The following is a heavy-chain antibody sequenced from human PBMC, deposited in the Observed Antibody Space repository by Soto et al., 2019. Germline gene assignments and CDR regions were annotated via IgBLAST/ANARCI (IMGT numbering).Heavy chain of an antibody. V-gene: IGHV4-4*07. D-gene: IGHD1-26*01. CDR3: ARTVGAAYYFDF. Sequence: KASETLSLTCTVSGDSMSKYYWSWVRQPAGKGLEWIGRIWTSGSTNYNPSLKSRVTMSIDTSNNHFSLDLKSVTAADTAVYYCARTVGAAYYFDFWGQGALVTVSS. CDR2: IWTSGST. CDR1: GDSMSKYY. J-gene: IGHJ4*02.